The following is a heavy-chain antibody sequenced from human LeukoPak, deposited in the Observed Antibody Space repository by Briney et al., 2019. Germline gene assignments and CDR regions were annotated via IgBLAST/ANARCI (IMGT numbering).Heavy chain of an antibody. Sequence: SVKVSCKASGGTFSSYAISWVRQAPGQGLEWMGRIIPIFGTANYAQKFQGRVTITTDESTSTAYMELSSLRSEDTAVYYCARDHLTAYGDDAFDIWGQGTMVTVSS. CDR2: IIPIFGTA. V-gene: IGHV1-69*05. CDR3: ARDHLTAYGDDAFDI. CDR1: GGTFSSYA. J-gene: IGHJ3*02. D-gene: IGHD4-17*01.